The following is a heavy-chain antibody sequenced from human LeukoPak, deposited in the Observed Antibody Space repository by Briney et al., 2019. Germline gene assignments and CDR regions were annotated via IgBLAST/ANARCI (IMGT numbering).Heavy chain of an antibody. Sequence: PSETLSLTCTVSSGSISSGSYYWSWIRQPAGKGLEWIGRMYSSGSTNYNPSLQSRVTISRDTSKNQFSPNLSSVTAADTAIYYCARGIALTGSTKGDWFDPWGQGTLVTVSS. D-gene: IGHD1-20*01. CDR1: SGSISSGSYY. V-gene: IGHV4-61*02. CDR3: ARGIALTGSTKGDWFDP. J-gene: IGHJ5*02. CDR2: MYSSGST.